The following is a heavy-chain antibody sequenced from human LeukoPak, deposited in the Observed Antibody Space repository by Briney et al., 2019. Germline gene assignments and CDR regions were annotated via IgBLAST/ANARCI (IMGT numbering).Heavy chain of an antibody. V-gene: IGHV1-46*01. CDR3: ASQRTGVDTAMVNDWFDP. J-gene: IGHJ5*02. CDR1: GYTFTSYY. CDR2: INPSGGST. D-gene: IGHD5-18*01. Sequence: ASVKVSCKASGYTFTSYYMHWVRQAPGQGLEWMGIINPSGGSTSYAQKFQGRVTMTRDTSTSTVYMELSSLRSEDTAAYYCASQRTGVDTAMVNDWFDPWGQGTLVTVSS.